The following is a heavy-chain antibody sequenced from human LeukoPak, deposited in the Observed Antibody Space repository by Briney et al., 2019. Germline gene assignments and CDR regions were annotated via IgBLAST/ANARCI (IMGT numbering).Heavy chain of an antibody. Sequence: PSETLSLTCTVSGGSINNYYWSWIRQPPGKGLEWIGEINQRGGTNYNPSLKSRVTISVDTSKNQFSLVVNSVTAADTGVYYCATKYSVAVAANPPYFDFWGQGILVTVSS. CDR1: GGSINNYY. CDR2: INQRGGT. CDR3: ATKYSVAVAANPPYFDF. V-gene: IGHV4-34*01. D-gene: IGHD6-19*01. J-gene: IGHJ4*02.